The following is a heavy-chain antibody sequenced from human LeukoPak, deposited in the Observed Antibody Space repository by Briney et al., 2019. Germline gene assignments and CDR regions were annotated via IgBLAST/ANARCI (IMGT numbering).Heavy chain of an antibody. CDR2: ISGSGGST. V-gene: IGHV3-23*01. D-gene: IGHD6-13*01. Sequence: GGSLRLSCAASGFTFSSYGMSWVRQAPGKGLEWVSAISGSGGSTYYADSVKGRFTISRDNAKNSLYLQMNSLRAEDTAVYYCARLHSSWYDYWGQGTLVTDSS. J-gene: IGHJ4*02. CDR1: GFTFSSYG. CDR3: ARLHSSWYDY.